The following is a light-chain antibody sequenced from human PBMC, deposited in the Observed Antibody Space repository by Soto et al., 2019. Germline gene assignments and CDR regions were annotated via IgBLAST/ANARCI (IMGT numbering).Light chain of an antibody. CDR3: QQGFSYPWT. Sequence: EIVLTQSPGTLSLSPGERATLSCRASQSVSSSYLAWYQQKPGQAPRLLIYGASSRATGIPDRFSGSGSGTDFTLTIGSLQLEDFAIYSCQQGFSYPWTFGQGTKVEIK. J-gene: IGKJ1*01. CDR2: GAS. V-gene: IGKV3-20*01. CDR1: QSVSSSY.